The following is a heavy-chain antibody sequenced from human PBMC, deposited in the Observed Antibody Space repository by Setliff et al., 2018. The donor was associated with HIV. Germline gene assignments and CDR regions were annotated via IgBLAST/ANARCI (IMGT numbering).Heavy chain of an antibody. CDR1: GFTFTDYA. Sequence: PGGSLRLSCAASGFTFTDYAMSWVRQAPGKGLEWISVISGSGDESFYADSVRGRFTVSRDNSKNTLYLQMNGLRVEDTAIYYCAKDGIGGGAYPPYYFDFWGQGTLVTVSS. J-gene: IGHJ4*02. V-gene: IGHV3-23*01. D-gene: IGHD3-16*01. CDR2: ISGSGDES. CDR3: AKDGIGGGAYPPYYFDF.